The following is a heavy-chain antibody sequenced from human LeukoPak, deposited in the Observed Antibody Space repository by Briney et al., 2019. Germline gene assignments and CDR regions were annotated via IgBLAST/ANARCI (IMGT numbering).Heavy chain of an antibody. D-gene: IGHD6-19*01. CDR1: GYSISSSNW. J-gene: IGHJ4*02. V-gene: IGHV4-28*05. Sequence: SETLSLTCAVSGYSISSSNWWGWIRQPPGKGLEWIGYIYYSGSIYYNPSLKSRVTMSVDTSKNQLSLKLSSVTAVDTAVYYCARKGAVAGTDHYDYWGQGTLVTVSS. CDR2: IYYSGSI. CDR3: ARKGAVAGTDHYDY.